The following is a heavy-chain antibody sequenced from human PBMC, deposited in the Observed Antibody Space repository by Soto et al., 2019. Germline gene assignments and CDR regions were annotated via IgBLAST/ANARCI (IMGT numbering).Heavy chain of an antibody. CDR1: CGSISTYY. Sequence: SETLSLTSTVSCGSISTYYCSWLRQPPRKGLEWIGYIYYSGSTNYNPSLKSRVTISVGTSKNQFSLKLSSVTAADTAVYYCARRPDGGYRVYFDYWGQGTLVTVSS. CDR3: ARRPDGGYRVYFDY. CDR2: IYYSGST. V-gene: IGHV4-59*08. J-gene: IGHJ4*02. D-gene: IGHD4-17*01.